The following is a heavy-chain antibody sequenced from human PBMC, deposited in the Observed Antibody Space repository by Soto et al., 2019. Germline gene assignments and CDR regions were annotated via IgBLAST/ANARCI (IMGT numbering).Heavy chain of an antibody. CDR1: GGSISSGGYY. J-gene: IGHJ5*02. Sequence: QVQLQESGPGLVKPSQTLSLTCTVSGGSISSGGYYWSWIRQHPGKGLEWIGYIYYSGSTYYNPSLKSRVTISVDTSKNQFSLKLSSVTAADTAVYYCARDSGTPGLYSDFWSGYTASNNWFDPWGQGTLVTVSS. CDR3: ARDSGTPGLYSDFWSGYTASNNWFDP. CDR2: IYYSGST. D-gene: IGHD3-3*01. V-gene: IGHV4-31*03.